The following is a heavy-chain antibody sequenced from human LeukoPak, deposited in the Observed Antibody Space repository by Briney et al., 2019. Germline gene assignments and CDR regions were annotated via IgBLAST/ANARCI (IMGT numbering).Heavy chain of an antibody. D-gene: IGHD2-2*01. V-gene: IGHV3-23*01. CDR2: ISGSGGST. CDR3: AKDICGRCYGSAFDI. J-gene: IGHJ3*02. CDR1: GFTFSSYA. Sequence: GGSLRLSCAASGFTFSSYAMSWVRQAPGRGLEWVSAISGSGGSTYYADSVKGRFTISRDNSKNTLYLQMNSLRAEDTAVYYCAKDICGRCYGSAFDIWGQGTMVTVSS.